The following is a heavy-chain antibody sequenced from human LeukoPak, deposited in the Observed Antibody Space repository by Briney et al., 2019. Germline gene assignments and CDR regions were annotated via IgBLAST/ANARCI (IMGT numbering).Heavy chain of an antibody. CDR2: INHSGST. CDR1: GGSFSGYY. D-gene: IGHD3-10*01. J-gene: IGHJ5*02. Sequence: PSETLSLTCAVYGGSFSGYYWGWIRQPPGKGLEWIGEINHSGSTNYNPSLKSRVTISVDTSKNQFSLKLSSVTAADTAVYYCALAGSRNWFDPWGQGTLVTVSS. CDR3: ALAGSRNWFDP. V-gene: IGHV4-34*01.